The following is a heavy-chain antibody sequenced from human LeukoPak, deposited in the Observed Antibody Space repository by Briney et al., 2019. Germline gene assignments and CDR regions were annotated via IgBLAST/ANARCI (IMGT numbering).Heavy chain of an antibody. Sequence: ASVKVSCKASGYTFTSYGISWVRQAPGQGLEWMGWISAYNGNTNYAQNLQGRFTMTTDTSTSTAYMELRSLRPDDTAFYYCARRTYSSSSSFFDYWGQGTLVTVSS. CDR2: ISAYNGNT. CDR3: ARRTYSSSSSFFDY. J-gene: IGHJ4*02. V-gene: IGHV1-18*01. CDR1: GYTFTSYG. D-gene: IGHD6-6*01.